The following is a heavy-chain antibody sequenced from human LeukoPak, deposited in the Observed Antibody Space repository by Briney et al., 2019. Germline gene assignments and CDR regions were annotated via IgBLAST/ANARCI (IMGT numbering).Heavy chain of an antibody. CDR2: IYYTGST. Sequence: SETLSLTCTVSGGSISIYYWSWIRQPPGKGLEWIGYIYYTGSTNYNPSLKSRVTISVDTSKNQFSLNLSSVTAADTAVYYCARHHREPNNWFDPWGQGTLVTVSS. J-gene: IGHJ5*02. CDR1: GGSISIYY. D-gene: IGHD1-14*01. V-gene: IGHV4-59*08. CDR3: ARHHREPNNWFDP.